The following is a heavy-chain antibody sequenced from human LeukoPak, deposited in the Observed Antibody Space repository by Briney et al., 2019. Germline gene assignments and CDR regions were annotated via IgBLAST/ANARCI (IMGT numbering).Heavy chain of an antibody. CDR3: TRVGYIDEGIDY. J-gene: IGHJ4*02. D-gene: IGHD5-24*01. CDR2: IYKTGNTI. V-gene: IGHV3-48*01. Sequence: PGGSLRLSCAASGFTFSTYTMNWVRQAPGKGLEWISCIYKTGNTIYYADSVKGRFTISRDNAKNSLYLQMNSLRAEDTAIYYCTRVGYIDEGIDYWGQGTLVTVSS. CDR1: GFTFSTYT.